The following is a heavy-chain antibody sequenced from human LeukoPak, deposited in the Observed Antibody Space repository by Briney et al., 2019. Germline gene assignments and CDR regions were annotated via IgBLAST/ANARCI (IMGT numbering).Heavy chain of an antibody. Sequence: GGSLRLSCAASGFTFSSYTMNWVRQAPGKGLEWVSSISSSSSYIYYADSVKGRFTISRDNSKNTLYLQMNSLRAEDTAVYYCAKDPESVHSGSYGYWGQGTLVTVSS. V-gene: IGHV3-21*04. CDR1: GFTFSSYT. CDR3: AKDPESVHSGSYGY. D-gene: IGHD1-26*01. CDR2: ISSSSSYI. J-gene: IGHJ4*02.